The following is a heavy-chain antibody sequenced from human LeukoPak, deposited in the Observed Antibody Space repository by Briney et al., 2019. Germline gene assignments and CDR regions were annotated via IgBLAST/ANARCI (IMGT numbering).Heavy chain of an antibody. V-gene: IGHV4-39*01. CDR1: GGSISGSTYY. J-gene: IGHJ4*02. CDR2: IYYSGST. Sequence: SETLSLTCTVSGGSISGSTYYWGWVRQPPGKGLGWIGSIYYSGSTYYNPSLKSRVTISVDTSKNQFSLKLSSVTAADTAVYFCTLRNFWGQGSLVTVSS. CDR3: TLRNF.